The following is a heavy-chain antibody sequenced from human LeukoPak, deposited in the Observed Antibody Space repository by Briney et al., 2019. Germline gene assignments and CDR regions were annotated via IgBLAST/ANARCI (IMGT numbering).Heavy chain of an antibody. CDR3: ASGDIVVVPAAIDYYYYYMDV. D-gene: IGHD2-2*02. CDR2: IIPIFGTA. V-gene: IGHV1-69*05. Sequence: GSSVKVSCKASGGTFSSYAISWVRQAPGQGLEWMGGIIPIFGTANYAQKFQGRVTITTDESTSTAYMELSSLRSEDTAVYYCASGDIVVVPAAIDYYYYYMDVWGKGTTVTVSS. J-gene: IGHJ6*03. CDR1: GGTFSSYA.